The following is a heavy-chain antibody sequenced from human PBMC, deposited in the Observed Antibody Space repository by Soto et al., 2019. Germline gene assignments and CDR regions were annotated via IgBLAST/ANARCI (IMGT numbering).Heavy chain of an antibody. CDR1: GGSISSGDYY. CDR2: IYYSGTT. D-gene: IGHD2-21*02. Sequence: QVQLQESGPGLVKPSQTLSLTCTVSGGSISSGDYYWSWIRQHPEKGLEWIGYIYYSGTTYYNPSLKSRVSISVDTSENQFSLNLTSVTASDTAVYFCAREVRGTKVASNTLHFYSYYMDVWGEGTTVTVSS. V-gene: IGHV4-31*03. CDR3: AREVRGTKVASNTLHFYSYYMDV. J-gene: IGHJ6*03.